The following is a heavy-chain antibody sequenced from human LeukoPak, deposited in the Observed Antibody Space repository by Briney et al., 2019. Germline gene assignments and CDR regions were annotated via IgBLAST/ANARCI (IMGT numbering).Heavy chain of an antibody. V-gene: IGHV4-39*01. CDR3: PRLGALVYYFDY. D-gene: IGHD2-8*01. CDR1: GGSISSSSYY. J-gene: IGHJ4*02. CDR2: IYYSGST. Sequence: SETLSLTCTVSGGSISSSSYYWGWIRQPPGKGLEWIGSIYYSGSTYYNPSLKSRVTISVDTSKNQFSLKLSSVTAADTAVYYCPRLGALVYYFDYWGQGTLVTVSS.